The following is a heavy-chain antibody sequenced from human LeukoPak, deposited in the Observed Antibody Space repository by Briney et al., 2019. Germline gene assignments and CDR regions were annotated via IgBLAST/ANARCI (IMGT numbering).Heavy chain of an antibody. CDR1: GSIFTSYW. CDR3: ARHPAGYSSGWYIDY. V-gene: IGHV5-51*01. Sequence: KHGGSLEISCKGSGSIFTSYWIGWGRQLPGKGLEGMGIIYPGDSDPRYSPSFQGPVTISPHKSISTPYLQWRSLKASDTAMYYCARHPAGYSSGWYIDYWGQGTLVTVSS. CDR2: IYPGDSDP. D-gene: IGHD6-19*01. J-gene: IGHJ4*02.